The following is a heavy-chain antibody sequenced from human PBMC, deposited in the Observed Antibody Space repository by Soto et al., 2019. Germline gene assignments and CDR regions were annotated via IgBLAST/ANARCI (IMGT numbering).Heavy chain of an antibody. D-gene: IGHD2-15*01. CDR3: ARVFGRVVEGDVSFDY. CDR1: GDYVSSGSHY. V-gene: IGHV4-31*03. CDR2: IYHSGIT. Sequence: SETLSLTCTVSGDYVSSGSHYWSWISQHPVKGLEWIGYIYHSGITDYNPSLKSRLTILADTSKNQFSLKLSSVTAADTAVYYCARVFGRVVEGDVSFDYWGQGTLVTVSS. J-gene: IGHJ4*02.